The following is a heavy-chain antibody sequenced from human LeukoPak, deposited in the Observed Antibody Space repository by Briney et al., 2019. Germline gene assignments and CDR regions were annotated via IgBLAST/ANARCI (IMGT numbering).Heavy chain of an antibody. CDR2: IIPMFGSA. D-gene: IGHD3-22*01. J-gene: IGHJ4*02. CDR3: VRERRYDSSGYYFESDY. Sequence: ALVKVSCKASGSTFSNYGFSWVRQAPGQGLEWMGRIIPMFGSANYAQKFQGRVTITTDKSTATTNMELSSLRSEDTAVYYCVRERRYDSSGYYFESDYWGQGTLVTVSS. V-gene: IGHV1-69*05. CDR1: GSTFSNYG.